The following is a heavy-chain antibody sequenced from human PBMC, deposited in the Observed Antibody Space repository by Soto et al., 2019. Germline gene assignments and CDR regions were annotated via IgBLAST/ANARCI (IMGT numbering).Heavy chain of an antibody. D-gene: IGHD6-13*01. J-gene: IGHJ4*02. V-gene: IGHV3-48*01. CDR1: GFTFSSHS. Sequence: PGGSLRLSCAASGFTFSSHSMNWVRQAPGKGLEWVSYISYSSSSMYYADSVKGRFTSSRDNAKNSLYLQMNSLRAEDTAVYYCTRPLDSSPCGYWGQGTLVTVSS. CDR2: ISYSSSSM. CDR3: TRPLDSSPCGY.